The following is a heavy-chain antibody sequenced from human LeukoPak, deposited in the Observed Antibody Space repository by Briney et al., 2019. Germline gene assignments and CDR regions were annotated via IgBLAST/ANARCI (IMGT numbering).Heavy chain of an antibody. Sequence: ASVKVSCKASGYTFTSYDINWVRQATGQGLEWMGWMNPNSGNTGYAQKFQGRVTMTRNTSISTAYMELSSLRSEDTAVYYCARMYSSGWYNYYYYMDVWGKGTTVTISS. J-gene: IGHJ6*03. D-gene: IGHD6-19*01. CDR3: ARMYSSGWYNYYYYMDV. CDR1: GYTFTSYD. V-gene: IGHV1-8*01. CDR2: MNPNSGNT.